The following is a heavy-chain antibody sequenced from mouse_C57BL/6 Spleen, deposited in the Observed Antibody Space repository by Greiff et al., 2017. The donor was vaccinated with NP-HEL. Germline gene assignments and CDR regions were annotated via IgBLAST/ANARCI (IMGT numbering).Heavy chain of an antibody. J-gene: IGHJ1*03. Sequence: EVQLQQSVAELVRPGASVKLSCTASGFNIKNTYMHWVKQRPEQGLEWIGRIDPANGNTKYAPKFQGKATITADTSSNTAYLQLSSLTSEDTAIYYCARSTETAYYYGSSYVGYFDVWGTGTTVTVSS. CDR3: ARSTETAYYYGSSYVGYFDV. D-gene: IGHD1-1*01. CDR1: GFNIKNTY. CDR2: IDPANGNT. V-gene: IGHV14-3*01.